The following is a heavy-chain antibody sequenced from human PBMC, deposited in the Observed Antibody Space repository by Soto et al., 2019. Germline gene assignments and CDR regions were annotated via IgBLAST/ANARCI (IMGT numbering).Heavy chain of an antibody. D-gene: IGHD6-13*01. CDR2: SHQSGNT. CDR3: ATRDTSRFY. J-gene: IGHJ4*02. CDR1: GVSISSHDW. V-gene: IGHV4-4*02. Sequence: QVQLQESGPGLVKPSGTLSLTCAVSGVSISSHDWWTWVRQPPGKGLEWIGESHQSGNTNYNLSLESRVTISVDKSKNQFSLNLSSVTVADTAVYYCATRDTSRFYWGQGTLVTVSS.